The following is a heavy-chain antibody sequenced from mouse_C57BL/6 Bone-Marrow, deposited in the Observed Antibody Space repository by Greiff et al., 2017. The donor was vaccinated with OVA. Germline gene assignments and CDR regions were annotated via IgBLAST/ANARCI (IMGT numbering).Heavy chain of an antibody. CDR2: IHPNSGST. CDR3: AREDWVYYFDY. J-gene: IGHJ2*01. Sequence: VQLQQPGAELVKPGASVKLSCKASGYTFTSYWMHWVKQRPGQGLEWIGMIHPNSGSTNYNEKFKSKATLTVDKSSSTAYMQLSSLTSEDSAVYYCAREDWVYYFDYWGQGTTLTVSS. CDR1: GYTFTSYW. D-gene: IGHD4-1*01. V-gene: IGHV1-64*01.